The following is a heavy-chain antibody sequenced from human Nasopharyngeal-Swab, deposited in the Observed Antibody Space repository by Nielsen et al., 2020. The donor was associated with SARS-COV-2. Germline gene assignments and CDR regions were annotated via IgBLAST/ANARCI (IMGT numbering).Heavy chain of an antibody. CDR3: ASAVIGPLY. D-gene: IGHD4-11*01. J-gene: IGHJ1*01. V-gene: IGHV3-53*01. CDR1: GFNVSNNY. CDR2: IYSSGSI. Sequence: GESLKISCAASGFNVSNNYMTWVRQAPGKGLEWVSIIYSSGSIYHADSVKGRFIISRDTSKNTLSLRMNSLGVEDTAVYYCASAVIGPLYWGQGTLVTVSS.